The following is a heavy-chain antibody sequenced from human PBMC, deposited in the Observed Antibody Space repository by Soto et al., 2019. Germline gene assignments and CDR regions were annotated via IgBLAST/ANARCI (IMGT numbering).Heavy chain of an antibody. D-gene: IGHD1-26*01. Sequence: QVQLQQWGAGLLKPSETLSLTCAVYGGPFSGYYWSWIRQPPGKGLEWIGEINHSGSTNYNPALKSRVTISIDTSKNQFSLKLSYVAAADTAVYYCARAWSYWGECYFDYWGQGTLVTVSS. J-gene: IGHJ4*02. CDR1: GGPFSGYY. CDR2: INHSGST. V-gene: IGHV4-34*01. CDR3: ARAWSYWGECYFDY.